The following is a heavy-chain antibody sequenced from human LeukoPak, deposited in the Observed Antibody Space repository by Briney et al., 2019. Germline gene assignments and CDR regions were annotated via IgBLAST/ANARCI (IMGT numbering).Heavy chain of an antibody. Sequence: GGSLRLSCAASGFTFSSYSMNWVRQAPGKGLEWVSSISSSSSYSYYADSAKGRFTISRDNTKNSLYLQMNSLRAEDTAVYYCAREGGFDYWGQGALVTVSS. CDR2: ISSSSSYS. V-gene: IGHV3-21*01. J-gene: IGHJ4*02. D-gene: IGHD3-16*01. CDR3: AREGGFDY. CDR1: GFTFSSYS.